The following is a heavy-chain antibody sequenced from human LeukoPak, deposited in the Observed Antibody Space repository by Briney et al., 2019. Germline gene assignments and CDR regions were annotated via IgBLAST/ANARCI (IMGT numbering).Heavy chain of an antibody. CDR1: GYTFTDYF. V-gene: IGHV1-2*02. J-gene: IGHJ4*02. CDR3: ARAPPLADFWSGYYPYYFDY. D-gene: IGHD3-3*01. Sequence: GASVKVSCKASGYTFTDYFMHWVRQAPGQGLEWMGWINPNSGGTNYAQKFQGRVTMTRDTSISTAYMELSRLRSDDTAVYYCARAPPLADFWSGYYPYYFDYWGQGTLVTVSS. CDR2: INPNSGGT.